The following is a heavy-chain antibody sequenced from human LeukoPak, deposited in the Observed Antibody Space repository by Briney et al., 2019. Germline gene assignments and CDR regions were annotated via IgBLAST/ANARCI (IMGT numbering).Heavy chain of an antibody. CDR3: ARQGPNQALDY. CDR1: GYTFSAYW. CDR2: IYPGDSDT. Sequence: KAGESLKISCKGSGYTFSAYWIGWVRQMPGKGLEWMGIIYPGDSDTRYSPSFQGQVTISADKSISTAYLQWTSLKASDTAMYYCARQGPNQALDYWGQGTLVTVSS. V-gene: IGHV5-51*01. D-gene: IGHD1-14*01. J-gene: IGHJ4*02.